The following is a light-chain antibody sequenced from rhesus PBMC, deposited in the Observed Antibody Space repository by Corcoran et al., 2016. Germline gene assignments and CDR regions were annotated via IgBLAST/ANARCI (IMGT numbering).Light chain of an antibody. V-gene: IGKV1-69*01. CDR1: QVIRNW. CDR2: RAA. CDR3: QQHDNSPHS. Sequence: DIQMTQSPSSLSASVGDSVTITCRASQVIRNWLAWYQQKPGKAPKLLVYRAANLQTGVPSRFSGSGSGTNFTLTISRLQPEDIATYYCQQHDNSPHSFGQGTKVEIK. J-gene: IGKJ2*01.